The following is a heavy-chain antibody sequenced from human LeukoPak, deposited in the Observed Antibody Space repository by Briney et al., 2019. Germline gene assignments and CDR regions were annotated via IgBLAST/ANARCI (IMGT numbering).Heavy chain of an antibody. D-gene: IGHD3-3*01. V-gene: IGHV1-3*01. CDR1: GYTFTSYA. J-gene: IGHJ4*02. CDR3: ARDGYDFWSVTPSWGFFDY. CDR2: INAGNGNT. Sequence: ASVKVSCKASGYTFTSYAMHWVRQAPGQRLEWMGWINAGNGNTKYSQKFQGRVTITRDTSASTAYMELSSLRSEDTAVYYCARDGYDFWSVTPSWGFFDYWGQGTLVTVSS.